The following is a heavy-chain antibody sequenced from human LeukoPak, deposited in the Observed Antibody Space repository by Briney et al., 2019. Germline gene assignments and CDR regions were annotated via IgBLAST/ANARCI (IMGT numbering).Heavy chain of an antibody. J-gene: IGHJ6*02. CDR2: ISSSSSTI. D-gene: IGHD2-2*01. V-gene: IGHV3-48*04. CDR1: GFTFSSYS. Sequence: GGSLRLSCAASGFTFSSYSMNWVRQAPGKGLEWVSYISSSSSTIYYADSVKGRFTISRDNAKNSLYLQMNSLRAEDTAVYYCAREYCSSTSCYYEWVGRYYYYGMDVWGQGTTVTVSS. CDR3: AREYCSSTSCYYEWVGRYYYYGMDV.